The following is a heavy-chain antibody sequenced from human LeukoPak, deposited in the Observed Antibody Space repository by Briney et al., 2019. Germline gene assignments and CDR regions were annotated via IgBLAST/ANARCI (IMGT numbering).Heavy chain of an antibody. J-gene: IGHJ4*02. CDR3: ARLVVDSSGWETVDY. V-gene: IGHV4-34*01. Sequence: SETLSLTCAVYGGSFSGFHWNWIRQPPGKGLEWIGEINHSGSTNYNPSLKSRVTISVDTSKNQFSLKLSSVTAADTAVYYCARLVVDSSGWETVDYWGQGTLVSVSS. D-gene: IGHD6-19*01. CDR1: GGSFSGFH. CDR2: INHSGST.